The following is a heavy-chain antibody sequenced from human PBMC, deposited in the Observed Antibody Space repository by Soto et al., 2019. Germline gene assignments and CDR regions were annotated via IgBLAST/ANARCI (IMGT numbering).Heavy chain of an antibody. CDR1: GGSISSSNW. D-gene: IGHD1-26*01. J-gene: IGHJ5*02. V-gene: IGHV4-4*02. Sequence: TLSLTCAVSGGSISSSNWWSWVRQPPGKGLEWIGEIYHSGSTNYNPSLKSRVTISVDKSKNQFSLKLSSVTAADTAVYYCARGYATGSYRGHNWFDPWGQGTLVTVSS. CDR3: ARGYATGSYRGHNWFDP. CDR2: IYHSGST.